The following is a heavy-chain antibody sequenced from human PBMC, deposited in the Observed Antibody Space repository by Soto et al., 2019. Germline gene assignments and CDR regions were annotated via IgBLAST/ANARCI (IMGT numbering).Heavy chain of an antibody. V-gene: IGHV5-51*01. CDR1: GYSFTNYW. CDR2: IYPGQSVR. D-gene: IGHD3-3*01. CDR3: ARHVTGVENWGVVDELDY. Sequence: EVQLVQSGAEVKKPGESLKISCKGSGYSFTNYWLGWVRQGPGKGLEWMGMIYPGQSVRRYSPSFQGQVTFSADKSNSTAYLQWSTLKASDTAMYYCARHVTGVENWGVVDELDYWGQGTLVTVSS. J-gene: IGHJ4*02.